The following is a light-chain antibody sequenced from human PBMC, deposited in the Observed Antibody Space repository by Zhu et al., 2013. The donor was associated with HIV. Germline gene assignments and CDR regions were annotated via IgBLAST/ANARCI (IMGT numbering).Light chain of an antibody. Sequence: EIVLTQSPVSLSLSPGERATLSCRASQSISNSLGWYQQRPGQVPRLLIYDASTRATGIPARFSGSGSGTEFTLTISRVEPEDFAVYYCQQYGGSPLTFGGGTKVEIK. V-gene: IGKV3-20*01. CDR1: QSISNS. CDR3: QQYGGSPLT. J-gene: IGKJ4*01. CDR2: DAS.